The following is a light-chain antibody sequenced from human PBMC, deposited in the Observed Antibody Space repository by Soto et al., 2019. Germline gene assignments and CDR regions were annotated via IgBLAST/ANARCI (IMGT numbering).Light chain of an antibody. J-gene: IGKJ1*01. CDR2: AAS. CDR1: QNIFTY. Sequence: DIQMTQSPSSLSASLGDSVTTTCRASQNIFTYLNWYQQKPGKAPKLLIYAASRLQGAVPSTFSGSGSGTEFTLTISSLQREDVATYFCQQGYSTPLTFGQGTKVEIK. V-gene: IGKV1-39*01. CDR3: QQGYSTPLT.